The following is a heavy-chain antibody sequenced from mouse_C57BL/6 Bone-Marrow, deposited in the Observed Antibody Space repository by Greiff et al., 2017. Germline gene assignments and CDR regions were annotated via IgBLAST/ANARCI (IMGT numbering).Heavy chain of an antibody. D-gene: IGHD2-4*01. V-gene: IGHV5-12*01. CDR3: ARPPYYDYGGFAY. CDR1: GFTFSDYY. Sequence: EVKLMESGGGLVQPGGSLKLSCAASGFTFSDYYMYWVRQTPEKRLEWVAYISNGGGSTYYPDTVKGRFTISRDNAKNTLYLQMSRLKSEDTAMYYCARPPYYDYGGFAYWGQGTLVTVSA. J-gene: IGHJ3*01. CDR2: ISNGGGST.